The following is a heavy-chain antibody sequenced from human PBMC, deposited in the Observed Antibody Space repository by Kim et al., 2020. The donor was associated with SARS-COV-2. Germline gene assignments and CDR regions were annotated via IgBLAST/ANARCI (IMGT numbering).Heavy chain of an antibody. D-gene: IGHD5-18*01. Sequence: GGSLRLSCAASGFTFSDYYMSWIRQAPGKGLEWVSYISSSGSTIYYADSVKGRFTISRDNAKNSLYLQMNSLRAEDTAVYYCARSIWRALVPYTLFDYWGQGTLVTVSS. J-gene: IGHJ4*02. V-gene: IGHV3-11*01. CDR3: ARSIWRALVPYTLFDY. CDR1: GFTFSDYY. CDR2: ISSSGSTI.